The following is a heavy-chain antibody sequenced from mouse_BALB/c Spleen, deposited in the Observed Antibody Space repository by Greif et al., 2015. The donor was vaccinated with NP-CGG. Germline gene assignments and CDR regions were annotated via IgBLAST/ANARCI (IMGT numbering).Heavy chain of an antibody. V-gene: IGHV14-3*02. D-gene: IGHD1-1*01. J-gene: IGHJ3*01. CDR2: IDPADGNS. CDR1: GFNIKDTY. Sequence: VQLQQSGAELVKPGASVKLSCTASGFNIKDTYMHWVKQRPEQGLEWIGRIDPADGNSKYEPKFQGKATITADTSSNIAYFPLILLSSEDSAVYYCVPYYYCTSGFAYWGQGRLFSASA. CDR3: VPYYYCTSGFAY.